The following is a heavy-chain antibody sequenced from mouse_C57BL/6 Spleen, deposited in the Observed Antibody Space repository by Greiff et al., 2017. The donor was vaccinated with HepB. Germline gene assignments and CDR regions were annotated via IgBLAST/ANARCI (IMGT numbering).Heavy chain of an antibody. J-gene: IGHJ2*01. CDR1: GYTFTSYW. D-gene: IGHD2-4*01. CDR2: IHPNSGST. Sequence: QVQLQQPGAELVKPGASVKLSCKASGYTFTSYWMHWVKQRPGQGLEWIGMIHPNSGSTNYNEKFKSKATLTVDKSSSTANMQLSSLTSEDSAVYYCAREHYDYDEYYFDYWGQGTTLTVSS. CDR3: AREHYDYDEYYFDY. V-gene: IGHV1-64*01.